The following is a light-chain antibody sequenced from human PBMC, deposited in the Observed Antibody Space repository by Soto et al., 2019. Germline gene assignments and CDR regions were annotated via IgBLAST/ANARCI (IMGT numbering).Light chain of an antibody. V-gene: IGKV1-12*01. CDR3: QAANSFPYT. J-gene: IGKJ2*01. CDR2: AAS. Sequence: DIQMTQSPSSVSASVGDRVTITCRASQDISNWLAWYQQKPGKAPKLLIYAASSLQRGVPSRFSGSGSGTDFTLTISNLQAEDSASYYCQAANSFPYTFGQGTKLEIK. CDR1: QDISNW.